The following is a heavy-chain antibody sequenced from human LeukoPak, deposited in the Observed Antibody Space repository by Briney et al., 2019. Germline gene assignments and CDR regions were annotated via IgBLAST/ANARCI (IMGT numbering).Heavy chain of an antibody. CDR1: GGSFSGYY. V-gene: IGHV4-34*01. J-gene: IGHJ4*02. CDR3: ATKYSVAVAANPPYFDY. Sequence: SETLSLTCGVYGGSFSGYYWSWIRQPPGRGLEKIGEINQSGTTNYTPSLKSRVTISVDTSKNQFSLKLSSVTAADTGVYYCATKYSVAVAANPPYFDYWGQGTLVTVSS. CDR2: INQSGTT. D-gene: IGHD6-19*01.